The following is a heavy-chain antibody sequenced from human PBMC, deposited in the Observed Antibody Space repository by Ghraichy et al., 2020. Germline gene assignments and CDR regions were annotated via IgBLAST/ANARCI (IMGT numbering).Heavy chain of an antibody. J-gene: IGHJ5*02. D-gene: IGHD3-22*01. CDR2: INHSGST. Sequence: SETLSLTCAVYGGSFSGYYWSWIRQPPGKGLEWIGEINHSGSTNYNPSLKSRVTISVDTSKNQFSLKLSSVTAADTAVYYCASKTTGDYDSSGYYPTSWFDPWGQGTLVTVSS. V-gene: IGHV4-34*01. CDR3: ASKTTGDYDSSGYYPTSWFDP. CDR1: GGSFSGYY.